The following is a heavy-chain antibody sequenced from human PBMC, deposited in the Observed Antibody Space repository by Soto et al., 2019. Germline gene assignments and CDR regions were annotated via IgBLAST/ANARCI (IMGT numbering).Heavy chain of an antibody. CDR2: ITSSGTTV. D-gene: IGHD6-13*01. CDR1: GFTFSSYS. Sequence: EVHLVESGGGLVQPGGSLRLSCAASGFTFSSYSLNWVRQAPGKGLEWVSYITSSGTTVYYADSVRGRFTIARDNAKNSLDLQMNSLRDDDTAVYYFAKSSSNWAYYFYFRGQGTLVTVSS. CDR3: AKSSSNWAYYFYF. V-gene: IGHV3-48*02. J-gene: IGHJ4*02.